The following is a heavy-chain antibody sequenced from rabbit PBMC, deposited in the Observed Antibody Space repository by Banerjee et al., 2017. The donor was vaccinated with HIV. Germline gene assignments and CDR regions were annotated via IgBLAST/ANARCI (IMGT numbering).Heavy chain of an antibody. CDR2: IFTDSGST. D-gene: IGHD6-1*01. V-gene: IGHV1S43*01. CDR3: ARSFAGYAGYGYATAFNL. Sequence: QSLEESGGGLVKPEGSLTLTCKASGFSFSSGHYMCWVRQAPGKGLDLIACIFTDSGSTWYVSWVNGRFTISRSTSLNTVDLKMTSLTAADTATYFCARSFAGYAGYGYATAFNLWGQGTLVTVS. J-gene: IGHJ4*01. CDR1: GFSFSSGHY.